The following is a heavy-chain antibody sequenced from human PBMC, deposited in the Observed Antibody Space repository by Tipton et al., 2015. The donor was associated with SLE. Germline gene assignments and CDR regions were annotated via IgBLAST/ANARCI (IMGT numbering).Heavy chain of an antibody. CDR2: ISHSGSSI. Sequence: SLRLSCAASGFSFKNYEMNWVRQVPGKGLEWVSYISHSGSSIDYAESVKGRFTISRDNAENSLYLQMNSLGVEDTALYYCARAKRGYSGYKFDYWGQGTLVTVSS. CDR1: GFSFKNYE. CDR3: ARAKRGYSGYKFDY. V-gene: IGHV3-48*03. D-gene: IGHD5-12*01. J-gene: IGHJ4*02.